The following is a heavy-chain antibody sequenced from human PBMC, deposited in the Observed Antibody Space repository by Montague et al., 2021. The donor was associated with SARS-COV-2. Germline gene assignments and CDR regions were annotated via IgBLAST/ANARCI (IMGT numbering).Heavy chain of an antibody. Sequence: CAISGDSVSGNSAACNWIKQSPSSGLEWLVRSYYMSKWYNDYAVTVKSRITINPDTSKNQISLQLNSVTPEDTAVYYCARTSASSDYWGQGTLGTVSS. CDR2: SYYMSKWYN. V-gene: IGHV6-1*01. CDR3: ARTSASSDY. D-gene: IGHD1-26*01. CDR1: GDSVSGNSAA. J-gene: IGHJ4*02.